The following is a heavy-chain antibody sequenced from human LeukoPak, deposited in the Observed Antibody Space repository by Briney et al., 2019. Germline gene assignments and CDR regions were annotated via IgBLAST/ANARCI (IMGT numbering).Heavy chain of an antibody. V-gene: IGHV3-43*01. Sequence: PGGSLRLSCAASGFTFDDYTMHWVRQAPGKGLEWVSLISWDGGSTYYADSVKGRFTISRDNAKNSLYLQMNSLRAEDTAVYYCAREVTARGFDYWGQGTLVTVSS. CDR1: GFTFDDYT. J-gene: IGHJ4*02. D-gene: IGHD5-18*01. CDR3: AREVTARGFDY. CDR2: ISWDGGST.